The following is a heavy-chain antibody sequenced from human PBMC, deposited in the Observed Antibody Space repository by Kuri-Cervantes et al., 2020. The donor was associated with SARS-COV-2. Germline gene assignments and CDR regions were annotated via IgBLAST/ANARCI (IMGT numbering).Heavy chain of an antibody. Sequence: ASVKVSCKASGYTFTSYGISWVRQAPGQRLEWMGWINAGNGNTKYSQKFQGRVTITRDTSASTAYMELSSLRSEDTAVYYCARDHYWFGRLKPYYFDYWGQGTLVTVSS. V-gene: IGHV1-3*01. J-gene: IGHJ4*02. D-gene: IGHD3-10*01. CDR2: INAGNGNT. CDR3: ARDHYWFGRLKPYYFDY. CDR1: GYTFTSYG.